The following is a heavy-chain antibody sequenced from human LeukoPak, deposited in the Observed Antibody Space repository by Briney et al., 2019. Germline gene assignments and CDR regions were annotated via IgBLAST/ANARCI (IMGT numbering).Heavy chain of an antibody. CDR1: GGSFSGYY. V-gene: IGHV4-34*01. CDR2: INHSGST. Sequence: SETLSLTCAVYGGSFSGYYWSWIRQPPGKGLEWIGEINHSGSTNYNPSLKSRVTISVDTSKNQFSLKLSSMTAADTAVYYCARFLPRYGKGLDYWGQGTLVTVSS. CDR3: ARFLPRYGKGLDY. J-gene: IGHJ4*02. D-gene: IGHD4-17*01.